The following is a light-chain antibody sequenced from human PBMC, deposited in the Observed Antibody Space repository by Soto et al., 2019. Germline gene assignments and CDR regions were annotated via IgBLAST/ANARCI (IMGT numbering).Light chain of an antibody. CDR3: HQSLSTPFDS. CDR2: AAS. J-gene: IGKJ2*03. V-gene: IGKV1-39*01. Sequence: DIQMTQSPSSLSASVGDRFTITCQASQNIVNYIDWYQQKPGKAPNLLIYAASSLQSGLPSRFAGSRSRTHFTLTTGTLQPEDVGTYYCHQSLSTPFDSVGQGTKVYI. CDR1: QNIVNY.